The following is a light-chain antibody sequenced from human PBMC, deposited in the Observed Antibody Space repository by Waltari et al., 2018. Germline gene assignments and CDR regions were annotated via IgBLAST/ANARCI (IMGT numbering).Light chain of an antibody. CDR3: SSYAGSNNV. CDR2: EVT. V-gene: IGLV2-8*01. CDR1: SSNVGGYNY. J-gene: IGLJ1*01. Sequence: QPALPQPPSASGSPGRPAAIPCTGTSSNVGGYNYVSWYQHHPGKAPKPMIYEVTKRPSGVPDRFSGSKSGNTASLTVSGLQAEDEADYYCSSYAGSNNVFGTGTKVTVL.